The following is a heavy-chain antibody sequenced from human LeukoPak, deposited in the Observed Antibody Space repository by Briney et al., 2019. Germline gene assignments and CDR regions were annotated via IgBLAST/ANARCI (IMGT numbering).Heavy chain of an antibody. CDR3: AKRVSYYYGSGPTDYYYGMDV. CDR1: GFTFSSYG. D-gene: IGHD3-10*01. CDR2: ISYDGSNK. V-gene: IGHV3-30*18. J-gene: IGHJ6*02. Sequence: GGSLRLSCAASGFTFSSYGMHWVRQAPGKGLEWVAVISYDGSNKYYADSVKGRFTISRDNSKNTLYLQMNSLGAEDTAVYYCAKRVSYYYGSGPTDYYYGMDVWGQGTTVTVSS.